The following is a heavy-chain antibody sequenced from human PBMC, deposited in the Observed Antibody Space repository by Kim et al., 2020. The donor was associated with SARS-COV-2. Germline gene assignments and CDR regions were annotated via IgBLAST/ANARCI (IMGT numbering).Heavy chain of an antibody. CDR3: ARWLQSHGGFDY. V-gene: IGHV3-21*01. D-gene: IGHD3-16*01. J-gene: IGHJ4*02. Sequence: GGSLRLSCAASGFTFSSYSMNWVRQAPGKGLEWVSSISSSSSYIYYADSVKGRFTISRDNAKNSLYLQMNSLRAEDTAVYYCARWLQSHGGFDYWGQGTLVTVSS. CDR1: GFTFSSYS. CDR2: ISSSSSYI.